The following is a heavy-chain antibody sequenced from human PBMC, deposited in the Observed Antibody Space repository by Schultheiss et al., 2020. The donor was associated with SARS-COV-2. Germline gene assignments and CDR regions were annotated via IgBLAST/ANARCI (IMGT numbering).Heavy chain of an antibody. CDR2: IYHSGST. D-gene: IGHD2-2*01. V-gene: IGHV4-59*02. Sequence: SETLSLTCTVSGDYVKSYYWSWIRQPPGKGLEWIGEIYHSGSTNYNPSLKSRVTISVDKSKNQFSLKLSSVTAADTAVYYCARDSPCSSTSCYFIYYYMDVWGKGTTVTVSS. CDR1: GDYVKSYY. CDR3: ARDSPCSSTSCYFIYYYMDV. J-gene: IGHJ6*03.